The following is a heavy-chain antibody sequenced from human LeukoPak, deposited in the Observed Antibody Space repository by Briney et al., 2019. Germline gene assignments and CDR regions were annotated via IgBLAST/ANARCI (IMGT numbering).Heavy chain of an antibody. CDR2: INTNTGNP. CDR3: ARDRRQFDP. J-gene: IGHJ5*02. V-gene: IGHV7-4-1*02. CDR1: GYTFTTYA. Sequence: ASVKVSCKSSGYTFTTYAMNWVRQAPGQGLEWMGWINTNTGNPTYAQGFTGRFVFSSDTSVSTAYLQISSLKAEDTAMYYCARDRRQFDPWGQGTLVIVSS.